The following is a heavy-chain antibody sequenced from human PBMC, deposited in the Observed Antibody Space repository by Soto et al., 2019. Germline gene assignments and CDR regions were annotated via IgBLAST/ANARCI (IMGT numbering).Heavy chain of an antibody. CDR2: IIPIFGTA. J-gene: IGHJ1*01. V-gene: IGHV1-69*12. CDR3: ARGVTARRWLTAVEYFQH. D-gene: IGHD2-21*02. CDR1: GGTFSSYA. Sequence: QVQLVQSGAEVKKPGSSVKVSCKASGGTFSSYAISWVRQAPGQGLEWMGGIIPIFGTANYAQKFQGRVTITADESTSTAYRERSSRRSEDTAVYYCARGVTARRWLTAVEYFQHWGQGTLVTVSS.